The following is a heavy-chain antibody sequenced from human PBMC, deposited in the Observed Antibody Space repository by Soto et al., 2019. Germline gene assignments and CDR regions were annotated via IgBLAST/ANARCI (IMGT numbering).Heavy chain of an antibody. CDR1: GFTFSSYG. CDR2: IWYDGSNK. J-gene: IGHJ4*02. Sequence: GGSLRLSCAASGFTFSSYGMHWVRQAPGKGLEWVAVIWYDGSNKYYADSVKGRFTISRDNSKNTLYLQMNSLRAEDTAVYYCARALWSSPGGFWSGHIDYWGQGTLVTVSS. CDR3: ARALWSSPGGFWSGHIDY. V-gene: IGHV3-33*01. D-gene: IGHD3-3*01.